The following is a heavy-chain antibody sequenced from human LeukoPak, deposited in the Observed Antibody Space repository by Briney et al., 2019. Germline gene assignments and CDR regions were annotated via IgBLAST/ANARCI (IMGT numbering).Heavy chain of an antibody. J-gene: IGHJ4*02. CDR2: ISGSGGST. D-gene: IGHD2-15*01. CDR1: GFTFSSYA. V-gene: IGHV3-23*01. Sequence: GGSLRLSCAASGFTFSSYAMSWVRQAPGKGLEWVSAISGSGGSTYSAGSVKGRFTISRDNSKNTLYLQMSSLRAEDTAVYYCVKDQTTLGFDYWGQGTLVTVSS. CDR3: VKDQTTLGFDY.